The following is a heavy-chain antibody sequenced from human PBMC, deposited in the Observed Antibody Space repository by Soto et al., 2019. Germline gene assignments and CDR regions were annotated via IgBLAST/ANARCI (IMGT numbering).Heavy chain of an antibody. J-gene: IGHJ4*02. CDR3: ARDLGYCNSTSCYPFDY. D-gene: IGHD2-2*01. CDR1: GFTFSRYS. V-gene: IGHV3-48*01. Sequence: EVQLVESGGGLVQPGGSLRLSCAASGFTFSRYSMNWVRQAPGKGLEWVSYINSYSGTIYYADSVKGRFTVSRDNAKDSLYLHMNSLTAEDTAVYYCARDLGYCNSTSCYPFDYWGQGTLVTVSS. CDR2: INSYSGTI.